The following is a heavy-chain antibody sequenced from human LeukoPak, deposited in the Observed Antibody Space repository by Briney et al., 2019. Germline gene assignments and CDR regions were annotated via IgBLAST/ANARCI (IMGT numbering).Heavy chain of an antibody. V-gene: IGHV3-53*01. Sequence: GGSLRLSCAASGFTFSSYAMSWVRQAPGKGLEWVSVIYSGGSTYYADSVKGRFTISRDNSKNTLYLQMNSLRAEDTAVYYCASTVRCSGGSCYPYYYYMDVWGKGTTVTISS. CDR3: ASTVRCSGGSCYPYYYYMDV. CDR1: GFTFSSYA. D-gene: IGHD2-15*01. CDR2: IYSGGST. J-gene: IGHJ6*03.